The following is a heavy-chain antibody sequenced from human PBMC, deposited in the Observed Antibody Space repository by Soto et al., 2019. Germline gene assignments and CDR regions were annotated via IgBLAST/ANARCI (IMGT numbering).Heavy chain of an antibody. CDR1: GFTVSSNY. J-gene: IGHJ4*02. Sequence: GGSLRLSCAASGFTVSSNYMSWVRQAPGKGLEWVSVIYSGGSTYYADSVKGRFTISRDNSKNTLYLQMNSLRAEDTAVYYCARDLGYSYGYGVFDYWGQGTLVTVSS. V-gene: IGHV3-66*01. CDR3: ARDLGYSYGYGVFDY. D-gene: IGHD5-18*01. CDR2: IYSGGST.